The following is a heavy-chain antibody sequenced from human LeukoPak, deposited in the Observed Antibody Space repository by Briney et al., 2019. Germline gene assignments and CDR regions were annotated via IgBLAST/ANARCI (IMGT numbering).Heavy chain of an antibody. V-gene: IGHV1-2*02. CDR2: INPNSGGT. D-gene: IGHD6-6*01. CDR3: ARNPTKYSSDY. J-gene: IGHJ4*02. Sequence: ASVKVSCKASGYTFTSYYMHWVRRAPGQGLEWMGWINPNSGGTNYAQKFQGRVTMTRDTSISTAYMELSRLRSDDTAVYYCARNPTKYSSDYWGQGTLVTVSS. CDR1: GYTFTSYY.